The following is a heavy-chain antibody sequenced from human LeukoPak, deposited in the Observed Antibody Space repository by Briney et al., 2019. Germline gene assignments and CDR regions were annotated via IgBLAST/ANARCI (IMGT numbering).Heavy chain of an antibody. D-gene: IGHD4/OR15-4a*01. CDR2: IWYDGSNA. CDR1: GFTFRNHG. J-gene: IGHJ4*02. Sequence: GRSLRLSCAASGFTFRNHGMHWVRQAPGKGLEWVAIIWYDGSNAYYADSVKGRFTVSRDNSKKVLYLQMNSLRVEDTAVYYCARDRGAGKYYDYRGQGTQVTVSS. V-gene: IGHV3-33*01. CDR3: ARDRGAGKYYDY.